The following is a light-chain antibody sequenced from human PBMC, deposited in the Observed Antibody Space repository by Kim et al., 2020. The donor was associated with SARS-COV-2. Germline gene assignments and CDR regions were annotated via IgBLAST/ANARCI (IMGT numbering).Light chain of an antibody. J-gene: IGKJ2*03. CDR2: LGS. CDR1: QSLLHRNGHNY. V-gene: IGKV2-28*01. CDR3: MEALQTPYS. Sequence: EPASISCRSSQSLLHRNGHNYLDWYLQKPGQSPQLLIYLGSNRASGVPDRLSGSGSGTDFTLKISRVEAEDVGVYYCMEALQTPYSFGQGTKLEI.